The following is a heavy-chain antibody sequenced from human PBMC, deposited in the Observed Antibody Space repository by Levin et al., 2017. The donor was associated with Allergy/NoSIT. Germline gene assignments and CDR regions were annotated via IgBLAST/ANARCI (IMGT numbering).Heavy chain of an antibody. D-gene: IGHD1-1*01. V-gene: IGHV3-48*01. CDR3: ARDSWIRNEFSAFDI. CDR1: GFTLTGYS. J-gene: IGHJ3*02. CDR2: IISSSGTI. Sequence: GESLKISCAASGFTLTGYSMNWVRQAPGKGLEWVSYIISSSGTINYADSVKGRFTISRDNAKNSLYLQMNSLRAEDTAVYYCARDSWIRNEFSAFDIWGQGTMVTVSS.